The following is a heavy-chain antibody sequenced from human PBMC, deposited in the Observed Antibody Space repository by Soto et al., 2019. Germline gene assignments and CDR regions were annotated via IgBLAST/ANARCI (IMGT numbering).Heavy chain of an antibody. CDR1: GFTFSSYS. CDR3: AREDHFGVVYADDAFDI. Sequence: GGSLRLSCAASGFTFSSYSMNWVRQAPGKGLEWVSYISSSSSTIYYADSVKGRFTISRDNAKNSLYLQMNSLRAEDTAVYYCAREDHFGVVYADDAFDIWGQGTMVTVSS. CDR2: ISSSSSTI. D-gene: IGHD3-3*01. J-gene: IGHJ3*02. V-gene: IGHV3-48*01.